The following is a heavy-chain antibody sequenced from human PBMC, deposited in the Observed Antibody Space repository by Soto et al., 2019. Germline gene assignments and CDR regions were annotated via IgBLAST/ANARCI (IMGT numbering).Heavy chain of an antibody. CDR1: GGSISSYY. CDR2: IYYSGST. CDR3: ARSPRYGSGNIYFDY. J-gene: IGHJ4*02. D-gene: IGHD3-10*01. V-gene: IGHV4-59*01. Sequence: SETLSLTCTVSGGSISSYYWSWIRRPPGKGLEWIGYIYYSGSTNYNPSLKSRVTISVDTSKNQFSLKLSSVTAADTAVYYCARSPRYGSGNIYFDYWGQGTLVTVSS.